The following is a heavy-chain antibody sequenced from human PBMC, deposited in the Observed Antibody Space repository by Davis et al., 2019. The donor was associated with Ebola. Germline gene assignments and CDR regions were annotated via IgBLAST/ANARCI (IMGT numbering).Heavy chain of an antibody. V-gene: IGHV3-21*04. CDR1: GFTFSSYS. Sequence: GESLKISCAASGFTFSSYSMNWVRQAPGKGLEWVSSISSSSSYIYYADSVKGRFTISRDNSQNTLSLQMNSLRAEDTAVYYCAAVAGPKGIYWFNPWGQGTLVTVSS. D-gene: IGHD6-19*01. J-gene: IGHJ5*02. CDR3: AAVAGPKGIYWFNP. CDR2: ISSSSSYI.